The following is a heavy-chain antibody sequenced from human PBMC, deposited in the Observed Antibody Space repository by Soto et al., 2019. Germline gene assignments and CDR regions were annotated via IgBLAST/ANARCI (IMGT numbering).Heavy chain of an antibody. J-gene: IGHJ5*02. V-gene: IGHV4-39*01. CDR2: IFYSGGT. CDR3: ARQASGYYYGWFDP. D-gene: IGHD3-22*01. Sequence: QLLLQESGPGLVKPSETLSLTCTVSGGSILDSTYYWAWVRQSPGKGPEWIGTIFYSGGTFYTPSLKSRVPMSVDTSNNQFSLKLSSVTAADTAVYYCARQASGYYYGWFDPWGQGTLVTVSS. CDR1: GGSILDSTYY.